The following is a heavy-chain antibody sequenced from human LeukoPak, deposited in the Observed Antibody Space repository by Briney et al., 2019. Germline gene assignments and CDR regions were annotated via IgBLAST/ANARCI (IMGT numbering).Heavy chain of an antibody. D-gene: IGHD3-22*01. J-gene: IGHJ4*02. CDR1: GFTFSSYA. Sequence: GGSLRLSCAASGFTFSSYAMSWVRQAPGKGLEWVSAISGSGGSTYYADSVKGRFTISRDNSKNTLYLQMNSLRAEDTAVYYCARDRGNSYDSNDYTYTFFDYWGQGTLVTVSS. V-gene: IGHV3-23*01. CDR2: ISGSGGST. CDR3: ARDRGNSYDSNDYTYTFFDY.